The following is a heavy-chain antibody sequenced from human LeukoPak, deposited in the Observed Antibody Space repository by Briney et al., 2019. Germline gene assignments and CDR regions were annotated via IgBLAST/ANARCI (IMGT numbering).Heavy chain of an antibody. J-gene: IGHJ3*02. Sequence: GGSLRLSCAASGFTFSSYWMSWVRQAPGKGLEWVANIKQDGSEKYYVDSVKGRFTISRDNAKNSLYLQMNSLRAEDTAVYYCAKDVVLMVYADDAFDIWGQGTMVTVSS. V-gene: IGHV3-7*03. CDR1: GFTFSSYW. CDR2: IKQDGSEK. D-gene: IGHD2-8*01. CDR3: AKDVVLMVYADDAFDI.